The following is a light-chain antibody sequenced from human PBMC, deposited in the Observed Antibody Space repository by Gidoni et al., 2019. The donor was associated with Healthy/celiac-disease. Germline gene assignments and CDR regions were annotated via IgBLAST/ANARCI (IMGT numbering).Light chain of an antibody. V-gene: IGKV2-28*01. Sequence: DIELTQPPLSLPVTPGEPASISCRSSQSLLHTKGYNYLDWYLQKPGQSPKLLSYLGSNRASGVPDMFSGSGSGTYFTLKISRVEAEDVGVYYCMQALQTPVTFGQGTRLEIK. J-gene: IGKJ5*01. CDR3: MQALQTPVT. CDR2: LGS. CDR1: QSLLHTKGYNY.